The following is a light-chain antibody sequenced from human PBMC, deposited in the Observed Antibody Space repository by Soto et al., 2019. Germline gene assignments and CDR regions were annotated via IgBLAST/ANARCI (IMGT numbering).Light chain of an antibody. CDR3: QQSYSTRWT. V-gene: IGKV1-39*01. CDR1: QSIGSW. CDR2: AAS. J-gene: IGKJ1*01. Sequence: DTQVTQSTSTLSASVGDRVTITCRASQSIGSWLAWYQQKPGKAPKLLIYAASSLQSGVPSRFSGSGSGTDFTLTISSLQPEDFATYYCQQSYSTRWTFGQGTKVDIK.